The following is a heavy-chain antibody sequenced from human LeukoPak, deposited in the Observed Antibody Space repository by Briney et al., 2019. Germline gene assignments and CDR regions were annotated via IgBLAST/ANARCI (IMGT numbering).Heavy chain of an antibody. Sequence: SETLSLTCAVSGGSISRGDYYWSWIRQPPGKGLEWIGYIYYSGSTYYNPSLKSRVTISVDTSKNQFSLKLSSVTAADTAVYYCARDERGYSNYDYWGQGTLVTVSS. CDR1: GGSISRGDYY. J-gene: IGHJ4*02. CDR3: ARDERGYSNYDY. D-gene: IGHD4-11*01. CDR2: IYYSGST. V-gene: IGHV4-30-4*08.